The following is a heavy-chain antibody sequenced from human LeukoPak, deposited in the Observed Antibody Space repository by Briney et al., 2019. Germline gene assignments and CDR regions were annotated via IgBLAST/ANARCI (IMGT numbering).Heavy chain of an antibody. CDR2: ISGSGDST. J-gene: IGHJ6*02. V-gene: IGHV3-23*01. CDR3: AKDIAATWSYGMDV. D-gene: IGHD6-6*01. Sequence: GGSLRLSCAASGFTFSSYALNWVRQAPGKGLEWVSTISGSGDSTYYAASVKGRFTISRDNSKNTLYLQMNSLRAEDTAIYYCAKDIAATWSYGMDVWGQGTTVTVSS. CDR1: GFTFSSYA.